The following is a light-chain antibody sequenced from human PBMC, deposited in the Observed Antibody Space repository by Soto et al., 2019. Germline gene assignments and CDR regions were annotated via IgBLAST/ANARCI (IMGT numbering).Light chain of an antibody. CDR1: TSDVGSHNF. CDR2: EVT. Sequence: QSVLTQPASVSGSPGQSITISCTGTTSDVGSHNFVSWYQQLPGKAPKLLIYEVTNRPSGTSNRFSGSKSGNTASLTISGLQAEDEADYYCSSFTNSILVFGGGTKL. V-gene: IGLV2-14*01. CDR3: SSFTNSILV. J-gene: IGLJ3*02.